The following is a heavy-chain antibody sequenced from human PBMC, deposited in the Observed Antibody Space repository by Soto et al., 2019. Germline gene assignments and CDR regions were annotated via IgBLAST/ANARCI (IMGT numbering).Heavy chain of an antibody. CDR3: ARVRVGIWFGELSDYYYMDV. J-gene: IGHJ6*03. CDR2: ISAYNGNT. D-gene: IGHD3-10*01. V-gene: IGHV1-18*01. CDR1: GYTFTSYG. Sequence: ASVKVSCKASGYTFTSYGISWVRQAPGQGLEWMGWISAYNGNTNYAQKLQGRVTMTTDTSTSTAYMELRSLRSDDTAVYYCARVRVGIWFGELSDYYYMDVWGKGTTVTVSS.